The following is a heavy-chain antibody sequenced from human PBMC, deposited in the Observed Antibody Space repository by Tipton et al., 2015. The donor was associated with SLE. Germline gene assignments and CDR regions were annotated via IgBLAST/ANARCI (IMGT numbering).Heavy chain of an antibody. V-gene: IGHV4-34*01. CDR1: GGSFSDYY. J-gene: IGHJ3*01. Sequence: TLSLTCAVYGGSFSDYYWSWIRQTPGEGLEWIGKINHTGGTNYNPSLESRVTMSVDTSKNQFSLKLSSVTAADTAMYYCVRERKYVVRFRELVAPDLWGQGTAITVSS. CDR3: VRERKYVVRFRELVAPDL. D-gene: IGHD1-26*01. CDR2: INHTGGT.